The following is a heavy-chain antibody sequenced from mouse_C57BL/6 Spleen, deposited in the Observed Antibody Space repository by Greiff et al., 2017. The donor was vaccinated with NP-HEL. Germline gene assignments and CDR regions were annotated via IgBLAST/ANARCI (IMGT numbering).Heavy chain of an antibody. CDR2: IYPGDGDT. CDR1: GYAFSSSW. J-gene: IGHJ1*03. Sequence: VQLQQSGPELVKPGASVKISCKASGYAFSSSWMNWVKQRPGKGLEWIGRIYPGDGDTNYNGKFKGKATLTADKSSSTAYMQLSSLTSEDSAVYFCAREDYYGSSYVGYFDVWGTGTTVTVSS. CDR3: AREDYYGSSYVGYFDV. D-gene: IGHD1-1*01. V-gene: IGHV1-82*01.